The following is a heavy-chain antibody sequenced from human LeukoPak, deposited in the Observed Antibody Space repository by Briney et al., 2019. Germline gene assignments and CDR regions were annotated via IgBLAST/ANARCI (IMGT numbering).Heavy chain of an antibody. V-gene: IGHV1-69*08. CDR1: GGSFSDYS. D-gene: IGHD5/OR15-5a*01. CDR3: VRKVYDYDWFDP. CDR2: IIAILDTA. Sequence: GASVKVSCMASGGSFSDYSISWVRQAPGQGLEWMGRIIAILDTAHYAQKFQGKFTITADKSTTTVYRELSSLRSDDTAVYYCVRKVYDYDWFDPWGQGTLVTVSS. J-gene: IGHJ5*02.